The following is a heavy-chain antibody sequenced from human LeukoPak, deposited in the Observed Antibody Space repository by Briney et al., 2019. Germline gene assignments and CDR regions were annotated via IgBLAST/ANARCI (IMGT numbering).Heavy chain of an antibody. CDR1: GGSFSDYY. CDR2: INHSGST. D-gene: IGHD2-2*01. CDR3: ARAGYQLPPGY. J-gene: IGHJ4*02. Sequence: SETLSLTCAVYGGSFSDYYWSWIRQPPGKGLEWIGEINHSGSTNYNPSLKSRVTISVDTSKNQFSLKLSSVTAADTAVYYCARAGYQLPPGYWGQGTLVTVSS. V-gene: IGHV4-34*01.